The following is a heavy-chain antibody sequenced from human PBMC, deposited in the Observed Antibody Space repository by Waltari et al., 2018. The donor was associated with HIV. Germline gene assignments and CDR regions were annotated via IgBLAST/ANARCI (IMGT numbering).Heavy chain of an antibody. D-gene: IGHD3-16*02. Sequence: VQLVQSGAEVKKPGASVKVSCKASGYTFTSYGISWVRQAPGQGLEWMGWISAYNGNTNYAQKLQGRVTMTTDTSTSTAYMELRSLRSDDTAVYYCASPKLRLGELSSDYYYGMDVWGQGTTVTVSS. J-gene: IGHJ6*02. V-gene: IGHV1-18*01. CDR1: GYTFTSYG. CDR3: ASPKLRLGELSSDYYYGMDV. CDR2: ISAYNGNT.